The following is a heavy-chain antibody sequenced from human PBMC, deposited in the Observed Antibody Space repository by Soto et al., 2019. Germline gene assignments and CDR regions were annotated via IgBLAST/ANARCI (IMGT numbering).Heavy chain of an antibody. CDR3: ARGLRAAAGWFDP. CDR1: GGSFSGYY. Sequence: PSETLSLTCAVYGGSFSGYYWSWIRQPPGKGLEWIGEINHSGSTNYNPSLKSRVTISVDTSKNQFSLKLSSVTAADTAVYYCARGLRAAAGWFDPWGQGTLVTVSS. J-gene: IGHJ5*02. CDR2: INHSGST. V-gene: IGHV4-34*01. D-gene: IGHD6-13*01.